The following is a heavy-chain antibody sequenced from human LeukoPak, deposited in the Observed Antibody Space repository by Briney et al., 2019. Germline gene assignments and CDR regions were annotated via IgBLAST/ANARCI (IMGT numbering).Heavy chain of an antibody. CDR1: GFTFSSYA. V-gene: IGHV3-23*01. D-gene: IGHD1-20*01. Sequence: PGGSLRLSCAASGFTFSSYAMSWVRHAPGKGLEWVSAISGSGGSTYYADSVKGRFTISRDNSKNTLYLQMNSLRDEDTAVYYCAKGDNYKPLYFDNWGQGSLVTVTA. CDR3: AKGDNYKPLYFDN. CDR2: ISGSGGST. J-gene: IGHJ4*02.